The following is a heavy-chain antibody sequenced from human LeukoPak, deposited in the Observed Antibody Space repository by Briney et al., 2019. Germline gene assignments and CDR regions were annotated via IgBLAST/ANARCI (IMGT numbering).Heavy chain of an antibody. CDR1: GGSISSSIYY. V-gene: IGHV4-39*01. CDR2: IYYTGST. CDR3: ARFVWSGQPPYYFDY. D-gene: IGHD3-3*01. J-gene: IGHJ4*02. Sequence: SETLSLTCSVSGGSISSSIYYWGWIRQPPGKGLEWIGSIYYTGSTHYNLSLKSRVTISIDTSQNQFSLKLSSVTAADTAVYYCARFVWSGQPPYYFDYWGQGTLVTVSS.